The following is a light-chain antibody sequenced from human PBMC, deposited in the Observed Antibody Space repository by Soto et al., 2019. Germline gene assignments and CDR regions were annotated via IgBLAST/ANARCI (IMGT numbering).Light chain of an antibody. V-gene: IGKV4-1*01. CDR2: DAS. Sequence: DIVMTQSPHSLAVSLGERATINCKSGQSVLYSSHNNNYLAWYQQRPGQAPRLLIHDASHRAAGIPARFSGSGFGTDFTLTISSLEPEDAAVYYCQQRSNWPPITFGQGTRLEIK. J-gene: IGKJ5*01. CDR3: QQRSNWPPIT. CDR1: QSVLYSSHNNNY.